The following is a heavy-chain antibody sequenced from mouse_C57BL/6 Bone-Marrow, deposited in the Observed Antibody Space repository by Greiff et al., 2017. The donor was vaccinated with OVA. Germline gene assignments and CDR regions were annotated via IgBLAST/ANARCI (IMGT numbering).Heavy chain of an antibody. D-gene: IGHD3-2*02. CDR3: ARVDSSGYVAYY. Sequence: QVQLQQSGAELARPGASVKMSCKASGYPFPSSTMHWLKQRLGRGREWIGYINPSSGYPKYNQKFKDKATLTADKSSSTAYMQLSSLTSEDSAVYYCARVDSSGYVAYYWGQGTTRTVSS. CDR2: INPSSGYP. V-gene: IGHV1-4*01. J-gene: IGHJ2*01. CDR1: GYPFPSST.